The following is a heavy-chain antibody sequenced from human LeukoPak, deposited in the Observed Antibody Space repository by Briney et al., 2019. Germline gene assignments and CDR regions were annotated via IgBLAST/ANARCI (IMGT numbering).Heavy chain of an antibody. CDR2: INYSGST. D-gene: IGHD3-10*01. CDR1: GGSVSSTTYF. V-gene: IGHV4-39*01. Sequence: SETLSLTCTVSGGSVSSTTYFWSWIRQPPGKGLEWIASINYSGSTYYNPSLESRVTISVDTSENQFSLKLSSVTAADTAVYYCARYVVYGSGKYYFDYWGQGTLVTVSS. J-gene: IGHJ4*02. CDR3: ARYVVYGSGKYYFDY.